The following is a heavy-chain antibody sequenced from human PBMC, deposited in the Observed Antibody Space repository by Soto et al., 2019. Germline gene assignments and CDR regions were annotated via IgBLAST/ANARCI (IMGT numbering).Heavy chain of an antibody. CDR2: ISWNSGKI. CDR1: GFSFDDFA. J-gene: IGHJ4*02. D-gene: IGHD1-26*01. V-gene: IGHV3-9*01. CDR3: AKDRSISGTYQAVDY. Sequence: VQLVESGGGLVQPGRSLRLSCAASGFSFDDFAMHWVRQVPGKGLERVSGISWNSGKIAYADSVKGRFTISRDNAKKSLYLYMNSLRAEDTALYYCAKDRSISGTYQAVDYWGQGTLVTVSS.